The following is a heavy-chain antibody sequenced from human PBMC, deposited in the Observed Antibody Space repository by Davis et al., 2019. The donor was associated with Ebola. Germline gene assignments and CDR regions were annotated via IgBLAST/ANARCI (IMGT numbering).Heavy chain of an antibody. CDR1: GGSISSSSYY. CDR3: ARHPRNPGADV. J-gene: IGHJ6*02. V-gene: IGHV4-39*01. Sequence: MPSETLSPTCIVSGGSISSSSYYWAWIRQPPGKGLEWIGSVYYDGSTYYNPSVKSRVTISGDTSRNQFSLRLRSVTAADTAVYYCARHPRNPGADVWGQGTTVTVSS. CDR2: VYYDGST. D-gene: IGHD3-10*01.